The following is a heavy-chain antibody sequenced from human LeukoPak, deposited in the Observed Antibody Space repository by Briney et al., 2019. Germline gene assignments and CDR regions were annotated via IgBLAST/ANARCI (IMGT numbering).Heavy chain of an antibody. J-gene: IGHJ6*02. Sequence: SETLSLTCTVSGGSISSSSDYWGWIRQPPGKGLEWIGSIFYSGSTNYNPSLKSRVTISVDKSKNQFSLKLSSVTAADTAVYYCARTQRGYNYGYQYYYYGLDVWGQGTTVTVSS. CDR1: GGSISSSSDY. D-gene: IGHD5-18*01. V-gene: IGHV4-39*07. CDR2: IFYSGST. CDR3: ARTQRGYNYGYQYYYYGLDV.